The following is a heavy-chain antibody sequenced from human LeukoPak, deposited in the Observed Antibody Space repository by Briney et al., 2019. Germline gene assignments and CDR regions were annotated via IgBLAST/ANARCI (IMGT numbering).Heavy chain of an antibody. J-gene: IGHJ4*02. CDR2: ISGSGSTI. CDR1: GFTVSSNY. CDR3: ARDYSSGWYVIDY. D-gene: IGHD6-19*01. V-gene: IGHV3-11*01. Sequence: GGSLRLSCAASGFTVSSNYMSWIRQAPGKGLEWVSYISGSGSTIYYADSVKGRFTISRDNAKNSLYLQMNSLRAEDTAVYYCARDYSSGWYVIDYWGQGTLVTVSS.